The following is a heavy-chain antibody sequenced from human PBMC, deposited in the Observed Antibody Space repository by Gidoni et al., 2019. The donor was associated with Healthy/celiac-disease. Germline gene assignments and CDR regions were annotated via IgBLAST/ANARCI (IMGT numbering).Heavy chain of an antibody. CDR1: GFTFSSYA. CDR3: AKGCSSTSCYYFDY. J-gene: IGHJ4*02. CDR2: ISGSGGST. V-gene: IGHV3-23*01. Sequence: EAQLLESGGGLVQPGGSLRLSCAASGFTFSSYAMSWVRQAQGKGLEWVSAISGSGGSTYYADSVKGRFTISRDNSKNTLYLQMNSLRAEDTAVYYCAKGCSSTSCYYFDYWGQGTLVTVSS. D-gene: IGHD2-2*01.